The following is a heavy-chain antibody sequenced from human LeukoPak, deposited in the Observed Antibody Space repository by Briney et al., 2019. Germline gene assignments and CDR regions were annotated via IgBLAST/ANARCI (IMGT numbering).Heavy chain of an antibody. V-gene: IGHV3-30-3*01. Sequence: GGSLRLSCAASGFTFSTYAMHWVRQAPGKGLEWVAFTSSDGIVKYYPDSVKGRFTISRDNSKNTLYLQVNSLRPEDTGVYYCARDPVPAAARHFDYWGQGTLVTVSS. CDR3: ARDPVPAAARHFDY. CDR1: GFTFSTYA. CDR2: TSSDGIVK. D-gene: IGHD2-2*01. J-gene: IGHJ4*01.